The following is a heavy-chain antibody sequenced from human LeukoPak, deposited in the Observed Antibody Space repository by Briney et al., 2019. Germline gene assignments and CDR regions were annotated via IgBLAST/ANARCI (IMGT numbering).Heavy chain of an antibody. J-gene: IGHJ4*02. CDR2: IKHDGSDK. Sequence: GGSLRLSCAASGFTFSSYWMSWVRQAPGKGLEWVANIKHDGSDKYYVDSVKGRFTISRDNAENALYLQMNSLRAEDTAMYYCARSQSLGYWGQGTLVTVSS. V-gene: IGHV3-7*04. CDR3: ARSQSLGY. CDR1: GFTFSSYW.